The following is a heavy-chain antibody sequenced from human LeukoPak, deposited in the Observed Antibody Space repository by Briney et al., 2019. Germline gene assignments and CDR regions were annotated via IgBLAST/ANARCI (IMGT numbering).Heavy chain of an antibody. Sequence: ASVKVSCKASGYTFTSYGISWVRQAPGQGLEWMGWISAYNGNTNYAQKLQGRVTMTTDTSTSTAYMELRSLRSDDTAVYYCARSPSIVVVPAADRPILLDYWGQGTLVTVSS. J-gene: IGHJ4*02. CDR3: ARSPSIVVVPAADRPILLDY. CDR1: GYTFTSYG. CDR2: ISAYNGNT. V-gene: IGHV1-18*01. D-gene: IGHD2-2*01.